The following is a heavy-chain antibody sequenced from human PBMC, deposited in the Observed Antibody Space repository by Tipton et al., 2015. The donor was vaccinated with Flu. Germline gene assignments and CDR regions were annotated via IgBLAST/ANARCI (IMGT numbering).Heavy chain of an antibody. D-gene: IGHD1-1*01. CDR2: IYHSGKT. J-gene: IGHJ5*02. Sequence: TLSLTCSVSGGSISSNNYFWGWIRQPPGKGLEWIGSIYHSGKTYYNPSLKSRVTISVDTSKKQFSLKLSSVTAADTAVYCCATKDWNRSDWRHHWGQGTLVTVSS. CDR1: GGSISSNNYF. CDR3: ATKDWNRSDWRHH. V-gene: IGHV4-39*07.